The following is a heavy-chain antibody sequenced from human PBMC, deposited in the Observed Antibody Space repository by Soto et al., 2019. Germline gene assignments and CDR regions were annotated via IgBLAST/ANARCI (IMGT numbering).Heavy chain of an antibody. CDR1: GFTFSSYA. D-gene: IGHD6-13*01. V-gene: IGHV3-23*01. Sequence: GGSLRLSCAASGFTFSSYAMSWVRQAPGKGLEWVSAISGSGGSTYYADSVKGRFTISRDNSKNTLYLQMNSLRAEDTAVYYCAKDWVELGAAAAHNWFDPWGQGTLVTVSS. CDR3: AKDWVELGAAAAHNWFDP. CDR2: ISGSGGST. J-gene: IGHJ5*02.